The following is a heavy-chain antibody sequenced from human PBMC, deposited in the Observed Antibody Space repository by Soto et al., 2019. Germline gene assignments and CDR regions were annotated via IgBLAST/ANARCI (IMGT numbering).Heavy chain of an antibody. J-gene: IGHJ6*02. Sequence: QVQLVQSGAEVKKPGSSVKVSCKASGGTLSNYAFTWVRQAPGQGLEWMGWIIPIFNTANYAQKFQGRVTITADESTSTAYMEVNSLRSEDTAVYYCARVRPTDYVGNYNNGMDVWGQGTTVTVSS. CDR2: IIPIFNTA. CDR3: ARVRPTDYVGNYNNGMDV. CDR1: GGTLSNYA. D-gene: IGHD4-17*01. V-gene: IGHV1-69*01.